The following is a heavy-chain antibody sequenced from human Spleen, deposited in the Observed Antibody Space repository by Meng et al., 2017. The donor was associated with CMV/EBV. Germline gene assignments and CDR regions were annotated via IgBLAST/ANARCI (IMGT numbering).Heavy chain of an antibody. CDR1: GFTFTSYE. J-gene: IGHJ3*02. Sequence: GESLKISCAASGFTFTSYEMNWVRQAPGKGLEWVSYISSSGNTIYYADSVKGRFTISRDNAKDSLYLQMSSLRAEDTAVYYCARERLYQPLWGDALDIWGQGTMVTVSS. CDR3: ARERLYQPLWGDALDI. D-gene: IGHD2-2*01. V-gene: IGHV3-48*03. CDR2: ISSSGNTI.